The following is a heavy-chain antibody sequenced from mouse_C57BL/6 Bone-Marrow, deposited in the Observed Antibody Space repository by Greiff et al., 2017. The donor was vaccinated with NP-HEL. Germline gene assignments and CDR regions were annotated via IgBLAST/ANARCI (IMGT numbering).Heavy chain of an antibody. CDR2: INPYNGGT. CDR3: PNSYEGPYYFNY. CDR1: GYTFTDYY. J-gene: IGHJ2*01. Sequence: VQLQQSGPVLVKPGASVQMSCKASGYTFTDYYMNWVKQSHGKSLEWIGVINPYNGGTSYNQKFKGKATLTVDKSSSTAYKELNSLTSAYSAVFYCPNSYEGPYYFNYWGKATPLTVSS. D-gene: IGHD1-1*01. V-gene: IGHV1-19*01.